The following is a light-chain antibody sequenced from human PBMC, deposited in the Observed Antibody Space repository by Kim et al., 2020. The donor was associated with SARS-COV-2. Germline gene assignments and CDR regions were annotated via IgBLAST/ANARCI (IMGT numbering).Light chain of an antibody. CDR3: SAWDSSLSTWV. CDR2: RKN. CDR1: SNNVGNEG. Sequence: RPTDTPTGAGNSNNVGNEGAAWRQHHQGHPPKLLSYRKNNRPSGISERISASSSGNTASLTITGLQPEDEADYYCSAWDSSLSTWVFGGGTQLTVL. V-gene: IGLV10-54*01. J-gene: IGLJ3*02.